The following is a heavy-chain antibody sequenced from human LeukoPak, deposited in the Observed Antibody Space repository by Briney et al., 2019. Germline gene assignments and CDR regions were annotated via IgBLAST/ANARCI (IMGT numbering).Heavy chain of an antibody. CDR2: ISYDGSNK. CDR3: VKGDRTSGWSY. Sequence: GGSLRLSCAASGFTFSSYGMHWVRQAPGKGLEWVAVISYDGSNKYYADSVKGRFTISRDNSKNTLYLQLNYLRAEDTAAYYCVKGDRTSGWSYWGQGTLVIVSS. D-gene: IGHD6-19*01. V-gene: IGHV3-30*18. J-gene: IGHJ4*02. CDR1: GFTFSSYG.